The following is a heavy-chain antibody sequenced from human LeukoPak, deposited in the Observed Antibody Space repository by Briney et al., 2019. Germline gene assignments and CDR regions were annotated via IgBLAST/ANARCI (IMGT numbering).Heavy chain of an antibody. Sequence: GGSLTLSRAASGXTFSSYGMHWVRQAPGKGLEGVAVISYDGSNKYYADSVKGRFTISRDNSNNTLYLQMSSLRAEDTAMYYCARGPGALDYWGQGTLVTVSS. CDR3: ARGPGALDY. V-gene: IGHV3-30*03. D-gene: IGHD2-2*01. CDR1: GXTFSSYG. CDR2: ISYDGSNK. J-gene: IGHJ4*02.